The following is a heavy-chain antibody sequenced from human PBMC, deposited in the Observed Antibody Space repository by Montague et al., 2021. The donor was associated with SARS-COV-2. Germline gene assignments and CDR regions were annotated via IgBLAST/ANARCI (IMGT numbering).Heavy chain of an antibody. CDR3: AREVRYYCDSSGPGAFDI. D-gene: IGHD3-22*01. CDR1: GGSISSYY. J-gene: IGHJ3*02. CDR2: IYYSGST. V-gene: IGHV4-59*01. Sequence: SETLSLTCTVSGGSISSYYRSWIRQPPGKGLEWIGYIYYSGSTNYNPSLKSRVTISVDTSKNQFSLKLSSVTAADTAVYYCAREVRYYCDSSGPGAFDIWGQGTMVTVSS.